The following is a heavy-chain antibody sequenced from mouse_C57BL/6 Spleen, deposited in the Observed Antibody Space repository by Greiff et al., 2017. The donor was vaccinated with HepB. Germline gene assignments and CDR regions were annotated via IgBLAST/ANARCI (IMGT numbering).Heavy chain of an antibody. CDR2: IYPGSGNT. V-gene: IGHV1-76*01. CDR3: ARRAYYDYDEYYFDY. Sequence: QVQLKESGAELVRPGASVKLSCKASGYTFTDYYINWVKQRPGQGLEWIARIYPGSGNTYYNEKFKGKATLTAEKSSSTAYMQLSSLTSEDSAVYFCARRAYYDYDEYYFDYWGQGTTLTVSS. D-gene: IGHD2-4*01. J-gene: IGHJ2*01. CDR1: GYTFTDYY.